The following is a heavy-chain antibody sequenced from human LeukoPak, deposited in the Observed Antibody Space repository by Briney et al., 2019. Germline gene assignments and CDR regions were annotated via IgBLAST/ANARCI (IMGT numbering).Heavy chain of an antibody. V-gene: IGHV1-69*13. Sequence: SVKVSCKASGGTFSSYAISWVRQAPGQGLEWMGRIFPIFATANYAQKFQGRVTITADESTSTAYMELSSLRSEDTALYHCARDASSGDDFDYWGQGTLVTVSS. J-gene: IGHJ4*02. CDR1: GGTFSSYA. CDR3: ARDASSGDDFDY. D-gene: IGHD3-22*01. CDR2: IFPIFATA.